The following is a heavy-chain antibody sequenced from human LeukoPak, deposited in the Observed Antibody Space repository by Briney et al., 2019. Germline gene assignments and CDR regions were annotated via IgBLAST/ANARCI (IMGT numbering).Heavy chain of an antibody. CDR1: GGSFYGCH. D-gene: IGHD1-7*01. CDR3: ARVTISGTTWEYFDY. Sequence: ASETLSLTCAVSGGSFYGCHWSWIRQPPGKGLEWIGEISHSGSTNYNPSLKSRVTISEDTSKNQFSLRLHFVTAADTSVYYCARVTISGTTWEYFDYWGQGTLVTVSS. CDR2: ISHSGST. V-gene: IGHV4-34*01. J-gene: IGHJ4*02.